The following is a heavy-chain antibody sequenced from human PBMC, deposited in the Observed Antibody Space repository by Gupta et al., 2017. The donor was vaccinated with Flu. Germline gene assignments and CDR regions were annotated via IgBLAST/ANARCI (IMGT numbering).Heavy chain of an antibody. J-gene: IGHJ3*02. D-gene: IGHD4-17*01. CDR1: GSIFSNYG. CDR3: ARSNYGDYSGHDAFDI. Sequence: QEQLVESGGGVVQPGRSLRLSCAASGSIFSNYGMHWVRQAPGKGLEWVAVIWNDGSNKYYVDSVKGRFTISRDSSKNTLYLQMDSLRAEDTAMYYCARSNYGDYSGHDAFDIWGQETMVTVSS. V-gene: IGHV3-33*01. CDR2: IWNDGSNK.